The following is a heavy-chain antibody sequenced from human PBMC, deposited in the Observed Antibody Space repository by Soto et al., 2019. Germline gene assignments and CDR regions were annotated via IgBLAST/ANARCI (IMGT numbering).Heavy chain of an antibody. CDR3: AIGTTVVTDRGNWFDP. D-gene: IGHD4-17*01. CDR1: GGTFSSYA. CDR2: IIPIFGTA. V-gene: IGHV1-69*01. Sequence: QVQLVQSGAEVKKPGSSVKVACQASGGTFSSYAISWVRQAPGQGLEWRGGIIPIFGTANYAQKFQGRVTITADEYTSTAYMELGSLRSEDTAVYYCAIGTTVVTDRGNWFDPWGQGTLVTGSS. J-gene: IGHJ5*02.